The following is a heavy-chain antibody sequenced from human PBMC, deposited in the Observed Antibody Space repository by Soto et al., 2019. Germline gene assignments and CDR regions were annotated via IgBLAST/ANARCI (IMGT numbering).Heavy chain of an antibody. Sequence: GGSLRLSCAASGFTFSSYSMNWVRQAPGKGLEWVSSISSSSSYIYYADSVKGRFTISRDNAKNSLYLQMNSLRAEDTAVYYCAVDPSWSYMYNWFDPWGHGTLVTVSS. CDR1: GFTFSSYS. D-gene: IGHD1-26*01. V-gene: IGHV3-21*01. J-gene: IGHJ5*02. CDR3: AVDPSWSYMYNWFDP. CDR2: ISSSSSYI.